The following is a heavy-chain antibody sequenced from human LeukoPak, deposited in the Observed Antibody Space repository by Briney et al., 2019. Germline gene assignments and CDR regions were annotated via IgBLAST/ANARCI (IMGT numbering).Heavy chain of an antibody. V-gene: IGHV4-31*03. J-gene: IGHJ4*02. D-gene: IGHD6-19*01. CDR1: GVSVSSYS. CDR3: ARVRIAVGTFDY. Sequence: SETLSLTCSVSGVSVSSYSWSWIRQHPGKGLEWIGYIYYSGSTYYNPSLKSRVTISVDTSKNQFSLKLSSVTAADTAVYYCARVRIAVGTFDYWGQGTLVTVSS. CDR2: IYYSGST.